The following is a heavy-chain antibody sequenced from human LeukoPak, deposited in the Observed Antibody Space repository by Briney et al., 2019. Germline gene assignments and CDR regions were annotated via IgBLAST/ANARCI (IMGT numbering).Heavy chain of an antibody. D-gene: IGHD2-2*01. V-gene: IGHV4-34*01. CDR1: GGSFSGYY. J-gene: IGHJ5*02. CDR2: INHSGST. CDR3: ARSRRYCSTTTCYLSFDP. Sequence: SETLSLTCAVYGGSFSGYYWSWIRQPPGKGLEWIGEINHSGSTNYNPSLKSRVNISLDTSKNQFSLKLTSVTAADTAVYYCARSRRYCSTTTCYLSFDPWSQGTLVTVSS.